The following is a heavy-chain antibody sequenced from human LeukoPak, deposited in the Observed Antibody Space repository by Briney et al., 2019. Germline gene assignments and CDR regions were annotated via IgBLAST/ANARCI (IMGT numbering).Heavy chain of an antibody. D-gene: IGHD3-22*01. V-gene: IGHV3-7*01. CDR3: ATYSSLNTREFQY. J-gene: IGHJ1*01. Sequence: GGSLRLSCAASGFTFSSYWMSWVRQAPGKGLEWVANIRQDGGETYYGDSVKGRFIISRDNAKNSLFLQMNRLRAEDTAVYYCATYSSLNTREFQYWGQGTLVTVSP. CDR2: IRQDGGET. CDR1: GFTFSSYW.